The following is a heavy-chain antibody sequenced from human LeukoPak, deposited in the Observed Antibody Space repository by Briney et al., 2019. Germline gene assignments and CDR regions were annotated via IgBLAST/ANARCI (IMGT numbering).Heavy chain of an antibody. Sequence: ASVKVSCKASGYTFTSYGISWVRQAPGQGLEWMGWISAYNGNTNYAQKLQGRVTMTTDTSTSTAYMELRSLRSDDTAVYYCARVLEGSPTYYYYYMDVWGKGTTVTISS. D-gene: IGHD1-1*01. CDR2: ISAYNGNT. CDR1: GYTFTSYG. V-gene: IGHV1-18*01. J-gene: IGHJ6*03. CDR3: ARVLEGSPTYYYYYMDV.